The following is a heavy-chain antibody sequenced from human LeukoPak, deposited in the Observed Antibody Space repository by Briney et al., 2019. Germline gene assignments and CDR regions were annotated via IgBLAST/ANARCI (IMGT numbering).Heavy chain of an antibody. CDR2: IYYSGST. CDR1: GGSISRSNYY. Sequence: SETLSLTCTVSGGSISRSNYYWAWIRQPPGKGQEWIGSIYYSGSTYYYPSLKSRVTISVDTSKNQFSLKLSSVTAADTAVYYCARHVSTSSCGADCYSGGLDVWGQGTTVTVSS. J-gene: IGHJ6*02. V-gene: IGHV4-39*01. D-gene: IGHD2-21*02. CDR3: ARHVSTSSCGADCYSGGLDV.